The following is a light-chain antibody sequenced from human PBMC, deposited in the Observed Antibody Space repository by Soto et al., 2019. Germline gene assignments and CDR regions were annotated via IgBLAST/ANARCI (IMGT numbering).Light chain of an antibody. Sequence: QSALTQPASVSGSPGQPITISCTGTSSDVGGYDLVSWYQRHPGKAPKLIIYDVSKRPSGVPDRFSGSKSGNAASLTISGLQAEAEADYYCCSYAGLYVVFGGGTQLTVL. CDR1: SSDVGGYDL. CDR3: CSYAGLYVV. CDR2: DVS. V-gene: IGLV2-23*02. J-gene: IGLJ2*01.